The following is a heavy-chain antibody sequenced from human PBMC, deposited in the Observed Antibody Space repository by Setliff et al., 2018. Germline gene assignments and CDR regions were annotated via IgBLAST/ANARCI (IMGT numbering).Heavy chain of an antibody. J-gene: IGHJ5*02. CDR2: LNGDGSTT. CDR1: GFTFNSYW. Sequence: PGGSLRLSCAASGFTFNSYWMNWVRQAPGKGLVWVSRLNGDGSTTNYADSVKGRFTISRDNAKNTLYLQMNSLRAEDTAVYYCARDVAPPDDIRFDPWGQGTLVIVSS. CDR3: ARDVAPPDDIRFDP. V-gene: IGHV3-74*01. D-gene: IGHD2-15*01.